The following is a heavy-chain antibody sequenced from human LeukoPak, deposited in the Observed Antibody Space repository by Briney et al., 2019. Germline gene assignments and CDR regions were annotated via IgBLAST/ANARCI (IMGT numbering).Heavy chain of an antibody. CDR1: GYTFTDYY. CDR2: INPNSGGT. V-gene: IGHV1-2*02. D-gene: IGHD6-13*01. CDR3: AGGIAAAGGRWFDP. Sequence: GASVKVSCKASGYTFTDYYMHGVRQAPGQGLEWMGWINPNSGGTNYAQQFQGRVTMTTDTSISTAYMELSNLRSDDTAVYYCAGGIAAAGGRWFDPWGQGTLVTVSS. J-gene: IGHJ5*02.